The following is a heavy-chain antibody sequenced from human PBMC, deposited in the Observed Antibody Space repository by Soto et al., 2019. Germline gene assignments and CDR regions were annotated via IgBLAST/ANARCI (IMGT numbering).Heavy chain of an antibody. Sequence: SETLSLTCTVSGGSISSGDYYWSWIRQPPGKGLEWIGYIYNTGRTYYNPSLKSRLSISLDTSENQFSLKLTSVTAADTAIYYCARARQYYDCELDPWGQGTLVTVSS. V-gene: IGHV4-30-4*01. CDR1: GGSISSGDYY. CDR3: ARARQYYDCELDP. CDR2: IYNTGRT. J-gene: IGHJ5*02. D-gene: IGHD3-16*01.